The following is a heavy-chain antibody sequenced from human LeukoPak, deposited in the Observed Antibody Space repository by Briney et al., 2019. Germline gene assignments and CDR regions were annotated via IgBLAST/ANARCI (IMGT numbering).Heavy chain of an antibody. CDR2: ISWNSGSI. Sequence: SLRLSCAASGFTFDDYAMHWVRQAPGKGLEWVSGISWNSGSIGYADSVEGRFTISRDNAKNSLYLQMNSLRAEDTALYYCAKDIGYGSGTGDYWGQGTLVTVSS. CDR3: AKDIGYGSGTGDY. V-gene: IGHV3-9*01. J-gene: IGHJ4*02. D-gene: IGHD3-10*01. CDR1: GFTFDDYA.